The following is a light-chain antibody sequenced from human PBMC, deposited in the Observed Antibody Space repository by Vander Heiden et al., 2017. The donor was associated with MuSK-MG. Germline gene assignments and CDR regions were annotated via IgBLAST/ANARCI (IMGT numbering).Light chain of an antibody. CDR2: DAS. J-gene: IGKJ2*01. V-gene: IGKV1-39*01. Sequence: DVQMTQSPSSLSASVGDRVTITCRASQSISSYLAWYQQKPGKAPKLLIYDASNLQSGVPSRFSGSGSGTEFTLTISSLQPEDFATYYCQQCESYVVTFGQGTKVEIK. CDR1: QSISSY. CDR3: QQCESYVVT.